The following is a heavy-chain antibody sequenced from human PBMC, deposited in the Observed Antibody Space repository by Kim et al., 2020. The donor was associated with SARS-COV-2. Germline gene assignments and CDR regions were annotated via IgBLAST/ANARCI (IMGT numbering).Heavy chain of an antibody. CDR3: GVRTIIRGPFHH. Sequence: SETLSLTCAVSGASITRTHYFWGWIRQSPGKGLEWIASINESGKTYFNPSLRSRVTISVDTSKNHVSLKMSSLTAADTAVYFCGVRTIIRGPFHHWG. J-gene: IGHJ6*01. CDR1: GASITRTHYF. CDR2: INESGKT. V-gene: IGHV4-39*02. D-gene: IGHD3-10*01.